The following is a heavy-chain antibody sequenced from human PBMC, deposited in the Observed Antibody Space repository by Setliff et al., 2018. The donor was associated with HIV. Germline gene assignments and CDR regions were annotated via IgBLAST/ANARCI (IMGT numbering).Heavy chain of an antibody. J-gene: IGHJ4*02. V-gene: IGHV3-48*04. CDR3: AAVPWGHSSLIIDH. Sequence: GGSLRLSCAASGLTFNNAWMNWVRQAPGKGLEWISFIGGHGSIIHYADSVKGRFTISRDNAKNSVYLQMHSLRVEDTAVYYCAAVPWGHSSLIIDHWGQGTPVTVSS. CDR1: GLTFNNAW. D-gene: IGHD3-16*01. CDR2: IGGHGSII.